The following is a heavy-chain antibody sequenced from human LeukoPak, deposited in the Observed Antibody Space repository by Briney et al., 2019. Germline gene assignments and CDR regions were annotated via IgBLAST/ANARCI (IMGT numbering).Heavy chain of an antibody. CDR2: MNPNSGNT. CDR1: GYTFTSYD. J-gene: IGHJ6*02. CDR3: ARGPEYYDFWSGFLKGNAGYCYYYGMDV. V-gene: IGHV1-8*01. Sequence: ASVKVSCKASGYTFTSYDINWVRQATGQGLEWMGWMNPNSGNTGYAQKFQGRVTMTRNTSISTAYMELSSLRSEDTAVYYCARGPEYYDFWSGFLKGNAGYCYYYGMDVWGQGTTVTVSS. D-gene: IGHD3-3*01.